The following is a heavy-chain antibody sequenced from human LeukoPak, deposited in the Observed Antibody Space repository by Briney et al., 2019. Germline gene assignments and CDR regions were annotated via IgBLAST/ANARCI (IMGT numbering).Heavy chain of an antibody. CDR2: IYYSGST. CDR3: ARQVRVEQLVEVDYFDY. Sequence: SETLSLTCTVSGGSISSYYWSWIRQPPGKGLEWIGYIYYSGSTNYNPSLKSRVTISVDTSKNQFSLKLSSVTAADTAVYYCARQVRVEQLVEVDYFDYWGQGTLVTVSS. V-gene: IGHV4-59*08. D-gene: IGHD6-6*01. CDR1: GGSISSYY. J-gene: IGHJ4*02.